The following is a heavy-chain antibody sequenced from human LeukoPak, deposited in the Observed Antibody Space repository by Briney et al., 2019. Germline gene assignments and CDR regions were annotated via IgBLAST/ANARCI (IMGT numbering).Heavy chain of an antibody. CDR2: VGVNGANT. V-gene: IGHV3-23*01. CDR1: GFTFSNYA. Sequence: GGSLRLSCAASGFTFSNYAMNWVRQAPGKGLEWVSTVGVNGANTYYADSVKGRFTISRDNSKNTLYLQMNSLRAEDTAVYYCAKDVRGYVQPIDYWGQGTLVTVSS. CDR3: AKDVRGYVQPIDY. D-gene: IGHD5-12*01. J-gene: IGHJ4*02.